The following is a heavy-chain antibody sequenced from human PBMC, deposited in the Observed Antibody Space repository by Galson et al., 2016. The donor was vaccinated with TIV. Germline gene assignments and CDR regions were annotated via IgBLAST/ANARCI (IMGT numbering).Heavy chain of an antibody. CDR2: IYGGGNDP. CDR1: GFRFSSFA. Sequence: SLRLSCAASGFRFSSFAMGWVRQAPGKGLEWVSGIYGGGNDPFNADSAKGRFTISRDNSKNIVYLQMNSPRVEDTALYYCTTRLTHHFDYWGQSTLVTVSS. D-gene: IGHD1-14*01. CDR3: TTRLTHHFDY. V-gene: IGHV3-23*03. J-gene: IGHJ4*02.